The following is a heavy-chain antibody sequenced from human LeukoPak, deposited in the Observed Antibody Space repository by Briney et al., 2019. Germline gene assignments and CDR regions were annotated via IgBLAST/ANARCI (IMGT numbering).Heavy chain of an antibody. CDR3: ARDGEELLWFGEVDY. CDR1: GFTFSSYG. CDR2: ISGSGGST. V-gene: IGHV3-23*01. D-gene: IGHD3-10*01. Sequence: GGSLRLSCAASGFTFSSYGMSWVRQAPGKGLEWVSAISGSGGSTYYADSVKGRFTISRDNSKNTLYLQMNSLRAEDTAVYYCARDGEELLWFGEVDYWGQGTLVTVSS. J-gene: IGHJ4*02.